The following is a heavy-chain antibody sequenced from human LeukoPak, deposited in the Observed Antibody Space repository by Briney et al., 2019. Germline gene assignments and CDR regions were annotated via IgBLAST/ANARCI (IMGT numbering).Heavy chain of an antibody. CDR2: ISGSGGST. Sequence: LSGGSLRLSCAASGFTFNNAWMSWVRQAPGKGLEWVSAISGSGGSTYYADSVKGRFTISRDNSKNTLYLQMNSLRAEDTAVYYCAKDPRITIFPPWFDPWGQGTLVTVSS. CDR1: GFTFNNAW. D-gene: IGHD3-3*01. J-gene: IGHJ5*02. CDR3: AKDPRITIFPPWFDP. V-gene: IGHV3-23*01.